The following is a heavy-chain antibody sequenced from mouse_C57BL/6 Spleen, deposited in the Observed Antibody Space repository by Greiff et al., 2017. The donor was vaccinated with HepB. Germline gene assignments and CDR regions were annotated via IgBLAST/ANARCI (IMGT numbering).Heavy chain of an antibody. D-gene: IGHD2-5*01. CDR1: GFTFSDYY. J-gene: IGHJ3*01. Sequence: EVQLVESEGGLVQPGSSMKLSCTASGFTFSDYYMAWVRQVPEKGLEWVANINYDGSSTYYLDSLKSRFIISRDNAKNILYLQMSSLKSEDTATYYCARVESYSNYYAYWGQGTLVTVSA. CDR2: INYDGSST. V-gene: IGHV5-16*01. CDR3: ARVESYSNYYAY.